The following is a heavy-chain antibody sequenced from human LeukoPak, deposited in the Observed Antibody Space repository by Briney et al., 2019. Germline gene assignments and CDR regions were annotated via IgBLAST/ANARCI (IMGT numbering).Heavy chain of an antibody. V-gene: IGHV3-23*01. CDR2: ISGSGGST. D-gene: IGHD2-2*01. J-gene: IGHJ4*02. CDR1: GFTFSSYA. Sequence: GGSLRLSCAASGFTFSSYAMSWVRQAPGKGLEWVSAISGSGGSTYYADSVKGRFTISRDSSKNTLYLQMNSLRAEDTAVYYCARGGGTSSFIDYWGQGTLVAVSS. CDR3: ARGGGTSSFIDY.